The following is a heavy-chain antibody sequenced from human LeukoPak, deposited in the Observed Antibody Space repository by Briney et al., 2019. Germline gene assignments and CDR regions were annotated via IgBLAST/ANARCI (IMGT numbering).Heavy chain of an antibody. D-gene: IGHD4-11*01. CDR2: IYFSGST. V-gene: IGHV4-39*01. CDR3: ARNETTGLQRTPYYHSYVDV. Sequence: PSEPLSLTCTVPGGSITIKAYYWPWFRHPPGKGLEWIESIYFSGSTHYNPSLKSRLTISVDTSKNQFSLKLSSVTAADTAVYYCARNETTGLQRTPYYHSYVDVWGKGTTVTVSS. J-gene: IGHJ6*03. CDR1: GGSITIKAYY.